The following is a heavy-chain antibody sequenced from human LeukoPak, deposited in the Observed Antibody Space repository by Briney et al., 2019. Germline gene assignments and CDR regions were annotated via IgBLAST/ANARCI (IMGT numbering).Heavy chain of an antibody. V-gene: IGHV4-59*01. CDR2: IYYSGST. D-gene: IGHD3-16*01. CDR3: SRWGHTHDY. Sequence: KPSETLSLTCTVSGGSINTYYWSWIRQPPGKGLEWIGYIYYSGSTNYNPSLKSRVTISVDTSKNQFSLKLSSVTAADTAVYYCSRWGHTHDYWGPGTLVTVSS. CDR1: GGSINTYY. J-gene: IGHJ4*02.